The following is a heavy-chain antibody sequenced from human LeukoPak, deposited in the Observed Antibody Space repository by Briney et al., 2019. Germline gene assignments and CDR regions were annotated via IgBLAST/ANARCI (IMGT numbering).Heavy chain of an antibody. V-gene: IGHV3-21*01. CDR3: ARGHIVVLTAPDY. J-gene: IGHJ4*02. CDR1: GFTFDDYG. Sequence: GGSLRLSCATSGFTFDDYGMSWVRQAPGKGLEWVSSMSSSSSYIYYADSLKGRFTISRDNAKNSLYLQMNSLRAEDTAVYYCARGHIVVLTAPDYWGQGTLVTVSS. CDR2: MSSSSSYI. D-gene: IGHD2-21*02.